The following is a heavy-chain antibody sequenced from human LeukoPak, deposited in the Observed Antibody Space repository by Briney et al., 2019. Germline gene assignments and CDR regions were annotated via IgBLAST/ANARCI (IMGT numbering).Heavy chain of an antibody. D-gene: IGHD2-15*01. CDR3: AKAGRYCSGGNCYLFDY. V-gene: IGHV3-23*01. CDR2: ISGSGGST. Sequence: PGGSLRLSCAASGFTFSSYGMSWVRQAPGKGLEWVSAISGSGGSTYYADSVKGRFTISRDNSKNTLYLQMNSLRAEDTAVYYCAKAGRYCSGGNCYLFDYWGQGTLVTVSS. J-gene: IGHJ4*02. CDR1: GFTFSSYG.